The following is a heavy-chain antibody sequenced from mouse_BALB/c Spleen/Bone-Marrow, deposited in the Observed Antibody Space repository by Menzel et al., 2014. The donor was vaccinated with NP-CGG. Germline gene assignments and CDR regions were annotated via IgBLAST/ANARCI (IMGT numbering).Heavy chain of an antibody. CDR1: GSTFTAYA. CDR2: ISTYSGNT. V-gene: IGHV1-67*01. D-gene: IGHD1-1*02. CDR3: AIWYYFDY. J-gene: IGHJ2*01. Sequence: VQLVESGPVLVRPGVSVKISCKGSGSTFTAYAMHWVKQSHAQRLEWIGVISTYSGNTNYNQKFKGKATMTVDKSSSTAYMELARWTSEDSAIYYCAIWYYFDYGGQGTTLTVSS.